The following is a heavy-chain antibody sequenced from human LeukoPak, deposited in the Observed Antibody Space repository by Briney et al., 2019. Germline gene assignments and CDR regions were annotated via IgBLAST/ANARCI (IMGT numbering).Heavy chain of an antibody. CDR1: GGTFSSYA. V-gene: IGHV1-69*01. D-gene: IGHD3-9*01. J-gene: IGHJ5*02. CDR2: IIPIFGTA. CDR3: ARRHNYYDILTGYSLPSGWFDP. Sequence: ASVTVSCTASGGTFSSYAISWVRQAPGQGLEWMGGIIPIFGTANYAQKFQGRVTITADESTSTAYMELSSLRSEDTAVYYCARRHNYYDILTGYSLPSGWFDPWGQGTLVTVSS.